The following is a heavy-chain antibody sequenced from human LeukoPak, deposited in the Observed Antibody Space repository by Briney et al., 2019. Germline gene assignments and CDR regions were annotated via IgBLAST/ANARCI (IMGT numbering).Heavy chain of an antibody. CDR1: GGSFSGYY. J-gene: IGHJ4*02. CDR2: INHSGST. D-gene: IGHD3-22*01. Sequence: SETLSLTCAVYGGSFSGYYWSWIRQPPGKGLEWIGEINHSGSTNYNPSLKSRVTISVDTSKNQFSLNLSSVTAADTAVYYCARGRDYYDSSGYFGASRRTLFDYWGQGTLVTVSS. CDR3: ARGRDYYDSSGYFGASRRTLFDY. V-gene: IGHV4-34*01.